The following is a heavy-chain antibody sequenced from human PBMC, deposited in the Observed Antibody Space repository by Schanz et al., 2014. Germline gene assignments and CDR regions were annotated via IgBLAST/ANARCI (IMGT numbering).Heavy chain of an antibody. CDR3: AKVDRTRYYAMDV. D-gene: IGHD3-9*01. Sequence: QVQLVQSGAEVKKPGASVKVSCKVSGGTFSSSTLTWVRQAPGQGLEWMGRIIPILDKTNYAQKFQGRVTMTADKSTNTVYMEVSGLRSEDTAVYYCAKVDRTRYYAMDVWGQGTTVTVSS. V-gene: IGHV1-69*09. CDR2: IIPILDKT. CDR1: GGTFSSST. J-gene: IGHJ6*02.